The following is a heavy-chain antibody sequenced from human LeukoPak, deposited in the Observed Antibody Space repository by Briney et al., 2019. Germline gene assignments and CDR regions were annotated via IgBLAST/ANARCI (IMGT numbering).Heavy chain of an antibody. J-gene: IGHJ2*01. CDR3: ARVTEDTDMDLGYRYLDP. V-gene: IGHV1-18*04. CDR2: ISTYNGKT. CDR1: GYTFTSYY. D-gene: IGHD5-18*01. Sequence: GASVKVSCKASGYTFTSYYMHWVRQAPGQGLEWMGWISTYNGKTNYAQKLQGRVTMTTDTSTSTAYMELRSLISDDTAVYYCARVTEDTDMDLGYRYLDPWGRGTLVSVSS.